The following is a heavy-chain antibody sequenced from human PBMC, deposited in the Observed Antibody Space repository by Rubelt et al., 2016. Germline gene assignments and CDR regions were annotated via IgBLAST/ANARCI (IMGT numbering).Heavy chain of an antibody. D-gene: IGHD4-17*01. CDR1: GGSISSHNW. V-gene: IGHV4-4*02. Sequence: QVQLQESGPGLVKPSGTLSLTCAVSGGSISSHNWWSWVRQPPGKGLEWIGEIYHSGSTNYIQSLKSRVHISVDKSKNQFSLKLRSVTAADTAVYYCATLPKSTVTTSDWGQGTLSPSPQ. CDR2: IYHSGST. J-gene: IGHJ4*02. CDR3: ATLPKSTVTTSD.